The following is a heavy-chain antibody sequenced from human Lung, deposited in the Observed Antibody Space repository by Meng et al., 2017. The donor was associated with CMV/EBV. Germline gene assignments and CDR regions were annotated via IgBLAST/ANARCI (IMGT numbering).Heavy chain of an antibody. Sequence: GGSXRLXCAASGFXFSSYAMTWVRQAPGKGLEWVSVISGGGGSTYYADSVKGRFTISRDNSKNTLYLQVNSLRAEDTAVYYCARATLEYCSSTSCYPFDYXGQGXLVTVSS. CDR1: GFXFSSYA. J-gene: IGHJ4*02. V-gene: IGHV3-23*01. CDR2: ISGGGGST. D-gene: IGHD2-2*01. CDR3: ARATLEYCSSTSCYPFDY.